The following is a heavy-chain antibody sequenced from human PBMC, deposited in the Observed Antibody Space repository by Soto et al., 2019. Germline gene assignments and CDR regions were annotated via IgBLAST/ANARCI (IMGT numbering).Heavy chain of an antibody. CDR3: AKDDRSGSRGSVDY. Sequence: GGSLRLSCAASGFTFSSYAMSWVRQAPGKGLEWVSAISGSGGSTYYADSVKGRFTISRDNSKNTLYLQMNSLRAEDTAVYYCAKDDRSGSRGSVDYWGQGTLVTVSS. J-gene: IGHJ4*02. D-gene: IGHD6-25*01. CDR2: ISGSGGST. V-gene: IGHV3-23*01. CDR1: GFTFSSYA.